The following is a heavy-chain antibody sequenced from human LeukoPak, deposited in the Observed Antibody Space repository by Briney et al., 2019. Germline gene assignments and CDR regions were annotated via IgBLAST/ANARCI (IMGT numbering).Heavy chain of an antibody. J-gene: IGHJ4*02. CDR1: GFTFNIFA. CDR2: VSADGGST. CDR3: ARRQCTSSSCYLDY. D-gene: IGHD2-2*01. Sequence: GGSLRLSCAASGFTFNIFAINWVRQAPGKGVEYVSAVSADGGSTYYANSVKGRFTISRDNSKNMLYLQMGSLRGDDMAVYYCARRQCTSSSCYLDYWGQGTLVTVSS. V-gene: IGHV3-64*01.